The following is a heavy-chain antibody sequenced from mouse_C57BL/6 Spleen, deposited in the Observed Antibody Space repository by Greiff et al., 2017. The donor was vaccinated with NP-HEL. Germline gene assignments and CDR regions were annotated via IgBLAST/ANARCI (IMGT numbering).Heavy chain of an antibody. J-gene: IGHJ2*01. CDR2: IHPNSGST. D-gene: IGHD1-1*01. CDR1: GYTFTSYW. CDR3: ARGYYGSSYDFDY. V-gene: IGHV1-64*01. Sequence: QVLLQQPGAELVKPGASVKLSCKASGYTFTSYWMHWVKQRPGQGLEWIGMIHPNSGSTNYNEKFKSKATLTVDKSSSTAYMQLSSLTSEDSAVYYCARGYYGSSYDFDYWGQGTTLTVSS.